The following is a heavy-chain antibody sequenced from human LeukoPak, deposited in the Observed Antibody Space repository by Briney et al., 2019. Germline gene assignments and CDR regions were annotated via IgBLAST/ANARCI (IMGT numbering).Heavy chain of an antibody. CDR1: GFTFSSNW. V-gene: IGHV3-74*01. CDR3: VRDSDRRSDY. Sequence: GGSLRLSCAASGFTFSSNWMHWVRQAPGKGLVWVSRINSDGSSTNYADSVKGRFTISRDSAKNSLYLQMNSLRAEDTAVYYCVRDSDRRSDYWGQGTLVTVSS. J-gene: IGHJ4*02. D-gene: IGHD3-22*01. CDR2: INSDGSST.